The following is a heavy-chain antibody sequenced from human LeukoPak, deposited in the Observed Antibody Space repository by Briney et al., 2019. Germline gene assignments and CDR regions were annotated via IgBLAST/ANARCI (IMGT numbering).Heavy chain of an antibody. V-gene: IGHV3-9*01. Sequence: PGRSLRLSCAASGFTFDDYAMHWVRQAPGKGLEWVSGISWNSGSIGYADSVKGRFTISRDNAKNSLYLQMNSLRAEDTALYYCAKGVVELYYYYGMDVWGQGATVTVSS. J-gene: IGHJ6*02. CDR3: AKGVVELYYYYGMDV. D-gene: IGHD2-21*01. CDR2: ISWNSGSI. CDR1: GFTFDDYA.